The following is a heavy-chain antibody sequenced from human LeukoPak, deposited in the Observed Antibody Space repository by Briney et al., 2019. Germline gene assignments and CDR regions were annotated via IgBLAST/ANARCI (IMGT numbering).Heavy chain of an antibody. CDR3: ARRKGGGSSGWYGRPFPADYYFDY. Sequence: SETLSLTCAVSGYSISSGYYWGWIRQPPGKGLEWIGSIYHSGSTYYNPSLKSRVTISVDTSKNQFSLKLSSVTAADTAVYYCARRKGGGSSGWYGRPFPADYYFDYWGQGTLVTVSS. D-gene: IGHD6-19*01. J-gene: IGHJ4*02. CDR2: IYHSGST. CDR1: GYSISSGYY. V-gene: IGHV4-38-2*01.